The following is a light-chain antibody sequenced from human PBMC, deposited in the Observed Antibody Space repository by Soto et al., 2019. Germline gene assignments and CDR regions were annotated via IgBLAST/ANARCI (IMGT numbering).Light chain of an antibody. V-gene: IGLV2-14*01. CDR3: SSYTSSYTDV. CDR2: NVT. CDR1: SSDVGRYNY. Sequence: QSVLTQPASVSGSPGQSITISCTGTSSDVGRYNYVSWYQQHPGKAPKLMIYNVTNRPSGVSNRFSGSKSGNTASLTISGLQAEDEADYYCSSYTSSYTDVFGPGTKVTAL. J-gene: IGLJ1*01.